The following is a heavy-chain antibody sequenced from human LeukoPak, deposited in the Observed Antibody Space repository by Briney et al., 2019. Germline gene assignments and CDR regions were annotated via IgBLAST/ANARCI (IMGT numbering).Heavy chain of an antibody. Sequence: GGSLRLSCAASGFTFSSYSMNWVRQAPGKGLEWVSSISSSSSYIYYADSVRGRFTISRDNAKNSLYLQMNSLRAEDTAVYYCARASSGLKTFDYWGQGTLVTVSP. V-gene: IGHV3-21*01. J-gene: IGHJ4*02. CDR1: GFTFSSYS. CDR3: ARASSGLKTFDY. D-gene: IGHD6-19*01. CDR2: ISSSSSYI.